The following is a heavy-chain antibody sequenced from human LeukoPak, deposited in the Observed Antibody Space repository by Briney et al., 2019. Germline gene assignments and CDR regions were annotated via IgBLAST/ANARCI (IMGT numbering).Heavy chain of an antibody. D-gene: IGHD1-1*01. Sequence: PSETLSLTCVVSGFSISSGYYWGWIRQPPGKGLEWIGNIHPSGTMFHNSSLNSRVTMSIDTSKNQFSLKLSSATAADTAVYCAREAERRVVNWGQGTLVTVSS. V-gene: IGHV4-38-2*02. CDR3: AREAERRVVN. CDR2: IHPSGTM. J-gene: IGHJ4*02. CDR1: GFSISSGYY.